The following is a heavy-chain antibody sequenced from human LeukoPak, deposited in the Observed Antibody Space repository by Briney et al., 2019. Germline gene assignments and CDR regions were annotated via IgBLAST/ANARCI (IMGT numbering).Heavy chain of an antibody. J-gene: IGHJ6*04. Sequence: PSQTLSLTCTVSGGSISSYYWSWIRQPPGKGLEWIGYIYYSGSTNYNPSLKSRVTISVDTSKNQFSLKLSSVTAADTAVYYCARKRYFDWIPLSYYYYYGMDVWGKGTTVTVSS. CDR2: IYYSGST. D-gene: IGHD3-9*01. CDR1: GGSISSYY. V-gene: IGHV4-59*01. CDR3: ARKRYFDWIPLSYYYYYGMDV.